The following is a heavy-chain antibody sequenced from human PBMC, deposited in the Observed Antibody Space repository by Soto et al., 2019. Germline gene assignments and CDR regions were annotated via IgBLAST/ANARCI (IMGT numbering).Heavy chain of an antibody. CDR1: GGSVSSSNYY. CDR3: VSQRTSVLTQAYFDY. CDR2: VYYRGRS. J-gene: IGHJ4*02. V-gene: IGHV4-39*01. Sequence: SETLSLTCTVSGGSVSSSNYYWGWMRQSPGKGLEWIGSVYYRGRSYSKSSVKSRVTISVDTSKNQFSLNLNSVTASDTAVYYCVSQRTSVLTQAYFDYWGPGALVTVSS. D-gene: IGHD2-8*01.